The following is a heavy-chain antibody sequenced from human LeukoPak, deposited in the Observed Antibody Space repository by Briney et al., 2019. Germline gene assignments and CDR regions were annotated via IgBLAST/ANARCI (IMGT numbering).Heavy chain of an antibody. V-gene: IGHV4-59*08. CDR2: IYYSGST. D-gene: IGHD6-19*01. J-gene: IGHJ3*02. Sequence: SETLSLTCTVSGGSISSYYWSWVRQPPGKGLEWIGYIYYSGSTNYNPSLKSRVTISVDTSKNQFSLKLSSVTAADTAVYYCARPRTLYSSGWYLGYDAFDIWGQGTMVTVSS. CDR3: ARPRTLYSSGWYLGYDAFDI. CDR1: GGSISSYY.